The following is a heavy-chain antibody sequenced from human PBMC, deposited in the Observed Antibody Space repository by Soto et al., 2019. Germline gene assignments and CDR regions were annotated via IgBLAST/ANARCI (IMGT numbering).Heavy chain of an antibody. V-gene: IGHV1-2*04. CDR2: INPNSGGT. CDR3: ARADSSSWSSYYYYGMDV. J-gene: IGHJ6*02. D-gene: IGHD6-13*01. Sequence: ASVKVSCKASGYTFTGYYIHWVRPSPGQGHEWMGWINPNSGGTNYAQKFQGWVTMTRDTSISTAYMELSRLRSDDTAVYYCARADSSSWSSYYYYGMDVWGQGTTVTVSS. CDR1: GYTFTGYY.